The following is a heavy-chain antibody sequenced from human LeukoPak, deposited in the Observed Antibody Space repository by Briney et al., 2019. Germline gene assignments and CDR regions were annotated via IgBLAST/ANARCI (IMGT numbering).Heavy chain of an antibody. Sequence: SETLSPTCTVSGGSISSYYWNWIRQPAGKGLEWIGRIYTSGSTNYNPSLKSRVTMSVDTSKNQFSLNLSSVTAADTAVYYCARDPTATFAFDIWGQGTMVTVSS. V-gene: IGHV4-4*07. CDR3: ARDPTATFAFDI. J-gene: IGHJ3*02. CDR2: IYTSGST. CDR1: GGSISSYY. D-gene: IGHD1-26*01.